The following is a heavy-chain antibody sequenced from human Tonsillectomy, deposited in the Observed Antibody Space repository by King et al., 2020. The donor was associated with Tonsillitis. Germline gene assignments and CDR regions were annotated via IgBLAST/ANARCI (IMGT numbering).Heavy chain of an antibody. D-gene: IGHD6-13*01. J-gene: IGHJ4*02. Sequence: QLQESGPGLVKPSETLSLTCTVSGSISSSSYYWGWIRQPPGKGLEWIGSIYYSGSTYYNPSLKSRVTISVDTSKNQFSLKLSSVTAADTAVYYCASEGIAAAAPFDYWGQGTLVTVSS. V-gene: IGHV4-39*01. CDR3: ASEGIAAAAPFDY. CDR2: IYYSGST. CDR1: GSISSSSYY.